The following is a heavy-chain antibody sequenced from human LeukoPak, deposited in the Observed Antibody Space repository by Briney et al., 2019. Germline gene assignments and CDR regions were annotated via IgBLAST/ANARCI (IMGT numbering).Heavy chain of an antibody. V-gene: IGHV4-61*03. CDR3: ARGIAAGGYYWYFDL. CDR2: VYYSGDS. Sequence: RPSETLSLTCAVSDGSVNNGRYYWSWIRQPPGKGLEWIGYVYYSGDSDYNPSLKSRVSISIDTSKDIFSLKMNLVTAADTAMYFCARGIAAGGYYWYFDLWGRGTLVSVSS. D-gene: IGHD6-13*01. J-gene: IGHJ2*01. CDR1: DGSVNNGRYY.